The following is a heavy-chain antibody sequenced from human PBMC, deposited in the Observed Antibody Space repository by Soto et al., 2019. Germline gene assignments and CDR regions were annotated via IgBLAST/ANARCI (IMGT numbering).Heavy chain of an antibody. J-gene: IGHJ6*02. V-gene: IGHV3-23*01. CDR1: GFTFSSYA. CDR2: ISGSGGST. Sequence: GGSLRLSCAASGFTFSSYAMSWVRQAPGKGLEWVSAISGSGGSTYYADSVKGRFTISRDNSKNTLYLQMNSLRAEDTAVYYCAKDRRQQWPTRYYYYGMDVWGQGTTVTVSS. CDR3: AKDRRQQWPTRYYYYGMDV. D-gene: IGHD6-19*01.